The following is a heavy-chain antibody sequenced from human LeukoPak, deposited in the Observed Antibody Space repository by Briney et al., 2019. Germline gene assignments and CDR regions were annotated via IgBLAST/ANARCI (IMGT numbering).Heavy chain of an antibody. V-gene: IGHV3-30-3*01. CDR3: ARDGPHDAFDI. CDR2: ISYDGSNK. CDR1: GFTFSSYA. Sequence: PGRSLRLSCAASGFTFSSYAMHWVRQAPGKGLEWVAVISYDGSNKYYADSVKGRFTISRDNSKNTLYLQMNSLRAEATAVYYCARDGPHDAFDIWGQGTMVTVSS. J-gene: IGHJ3*02.